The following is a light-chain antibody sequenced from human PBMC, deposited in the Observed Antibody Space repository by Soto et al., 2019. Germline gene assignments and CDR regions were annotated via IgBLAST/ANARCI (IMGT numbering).Light chain of an antibody. CDR1: QSVSDNY. Sequence: EIALTQSPGALSLSPGERATLSCRASQSVSDNYLAWYQQKPGQAPRLLIYDASNRATGIPDRFSGGGSGTDFTLTISSLEPEESAVYYCQKHLGRHTLGQGNTVDIK. CDR3: QKHLGRHT. CDR2: DAS. V-gene: IGKV3D-20*02. J-gene: IGKJ1*01.